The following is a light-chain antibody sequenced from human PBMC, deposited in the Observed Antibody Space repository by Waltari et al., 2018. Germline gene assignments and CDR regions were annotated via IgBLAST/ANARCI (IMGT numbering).Light chain of an antibody. CDR3: SSYETSNTVV. CDR2: DVT. V-gene: IGLV2-14*03. CDR1: SSDIGLNDY. J-gene: IGLJ2*01. Sequence: QSALPQPASVSGSPGQSITISCTGTSSDIGLNDYVSWYQQHPGKAPKLIIYDVTGRPSGISDRFSGSKYGNTASLTISGLQAEDEAFYHCSSYETSNTVVFGGGTKLTVL.